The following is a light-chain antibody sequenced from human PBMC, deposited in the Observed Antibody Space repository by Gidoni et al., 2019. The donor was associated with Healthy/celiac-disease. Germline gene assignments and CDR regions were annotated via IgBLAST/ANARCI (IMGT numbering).Light chain of an antibody. CDR3: QQYNSYRT. CDR1: QSISSW. V-gene: IGKV1-5*03. Sequence: DIQMTQSPSTLSASVGDRVTITCRASQSISSWLAWYQQKPGKAPKLLIYKASSLESGVPSRFSGGGSGTEFTLTISSLQPDDFAPYYCQQYNSYRTFGQGTKVEIK. J-gene: IGKJ1*01. CDR2: KAS.